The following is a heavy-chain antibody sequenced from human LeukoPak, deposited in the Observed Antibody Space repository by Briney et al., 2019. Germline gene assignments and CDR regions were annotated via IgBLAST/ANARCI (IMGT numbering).Heavy chain of an antibody. CDR1: GFTFSNYA. D-gene: IGHD2-21*02. J-gene: IGHJ4*02. Sequence: LTGGSLRLSCAASGFTFSNYAMGWVRQAPGKGLEWVSSISTSGGSTYYADSVKGRFTISRDNSKNTLYLQMNSLRAEDTALYYCAGPCGTGGDCYYVFDYWGPGTLVTVSS. V-gene: IGHV3-23*01. CDR3: AGPCGTGGDCYYVFDY. CDR2: ISTSGGST.